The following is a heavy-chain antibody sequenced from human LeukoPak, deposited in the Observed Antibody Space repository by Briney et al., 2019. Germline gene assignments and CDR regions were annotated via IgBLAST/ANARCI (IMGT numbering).Heavy chain of an antibody. V-gene: IGHV1-46*01. CDR3: ATDPVLRFLEWFPNPLGY. J-gene: IGHJ4*02. CDR1: GYTFTSYY. D-gene: IGHD3-3*01. CDR2: INPGGGST. Sequence: GASVKVSCKASGYTFTSYYIHWVRQAPGQGLEWMGIINPGGGSTSYAQKFQGRVTITEDTSTDTAYMELSSLRSEDTAVYYCATDPVLRFLEWFPNPLGYWGQGTLVTVSS.